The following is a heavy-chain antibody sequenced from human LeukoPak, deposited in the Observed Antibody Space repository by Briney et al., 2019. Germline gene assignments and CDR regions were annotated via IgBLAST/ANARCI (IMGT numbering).Heavy chain of an antibody. Sequence: ASVKVSCKASGYTFTSYNIHWVRQAPGQGLEWMGLINPSGGSTSYPQKFQGRVTMTRDMSTSTVYMKLSSLRSEDSAVYYCARQYYFDYWGQGTLVTVSS. CDR3: ARQYYFDY. CDR2: INPSGGST. V-gene: IGHV1-46*01. CDR1: GYTFTSYN. J-gene: IGHJ4*02.